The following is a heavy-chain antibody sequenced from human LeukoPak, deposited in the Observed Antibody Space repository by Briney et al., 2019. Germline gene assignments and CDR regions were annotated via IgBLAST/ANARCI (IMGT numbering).Heavy chain of an antibody. D-gene: IGHD3-22*01. CDR2: IIPIFGTA. CDR3: ARVLRSSGYYDAFDI. CDR1: GYTLTELS. Sequence: SVKVSCKVSGYTLTELSMHWVRQAPGQGLEWMGGIIPIFGTANYAQKFQGRVTITADKSTSTAYMELSSLRSEDTAVYYCARVLRSSGYYDAFDIRGQGTMVTVSS. J-gene: IGHJ3*02. V-gene: IGHV1-69*06.